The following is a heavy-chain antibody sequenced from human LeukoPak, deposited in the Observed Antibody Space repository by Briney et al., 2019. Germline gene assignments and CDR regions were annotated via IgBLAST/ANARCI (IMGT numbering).Heavy chain of an antibody. D-gene: IGHD2-21*02. CDR3: ARAGDVTAIGWFDP. Sequence: ASVKVSCTASGYTFTSYGISWVRQAPGQGLEWMGWISAYNGNTNYAQKLQGRVTMTTDTSTSTAYMELRSLRSDDTAVYYCARAGDVTAIGWFDPWGQGTLVTVSS. J-gene: IGHJ5*02. V-gene: IGHV1-18*01. CDR1: GYTFTSYG. CDR2: ISAYNGNT.